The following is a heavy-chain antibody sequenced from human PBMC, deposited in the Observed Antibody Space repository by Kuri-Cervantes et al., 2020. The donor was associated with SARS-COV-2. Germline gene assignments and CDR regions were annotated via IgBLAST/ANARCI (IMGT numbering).Heavy chain of an antibody. D-gene: IGHD3-22*01. CDR2: IRSKAYGGTT. V-gene: IGHV3-49*04. J-gene: IGHJ4*02. CDR3: SRVEYYYDTTRYYFDY. CDR1: GFTFGDYA. Sequence: GGSLRLSCTASGFTFGDYAMSWVRQAPGEGLEWVGFIRSKAYGGTTDYAASVKGSFTISRDDSKSIAYLQVNSLETEDTAVYYCSRVEYYYDTTRYYFDYWGQGTLVTVSS.